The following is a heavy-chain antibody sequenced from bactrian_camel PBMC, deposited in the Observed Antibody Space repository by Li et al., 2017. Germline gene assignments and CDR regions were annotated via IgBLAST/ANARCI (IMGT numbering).Heavy chain of an antibody. CDR2: IEPDSKKI. J-gene: IGHJ4*01. D-gene: IGHD4*01. Sequence: HVQLVESGGGSVQSGGSLKLSCAVSGYTYGTGCTGWYRQAPGKERERIAAIEPDSKKIYYADSVKGRFTISQDNGENTVSLQMNSLRPEDTAMYYCTASMTMTMWFEGYTFWGQGTQVTVS. CDR1: GYTYGTGC. CDR3: TASMTMTMWFEGYTF. V-gene: IGHV3S54*01.